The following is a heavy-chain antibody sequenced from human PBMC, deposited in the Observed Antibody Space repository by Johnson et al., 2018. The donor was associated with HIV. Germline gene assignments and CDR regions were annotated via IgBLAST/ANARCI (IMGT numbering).Heavy chain of an antibody. CDR2: IRFDGSNK. CDR1: GFTFSTYA. D-gene: IGHD2-21*01. CDR3: ARDVSYRYDGDGWADAFDI. V-gene: IGHV3-30*02. J-gene: IGHJ3*02. Sequence: QMLLVESGGGVVRPGESLRLSCAASGFTFSTYAMHWVRQAPGKGLEWVSFIRFDGSNKYYADSVKGRFPISRDNARNLLFLQMNTLRAEDTAVYYCARDVSYRYDGDGWADAFDIWGQGTMVTVSS.